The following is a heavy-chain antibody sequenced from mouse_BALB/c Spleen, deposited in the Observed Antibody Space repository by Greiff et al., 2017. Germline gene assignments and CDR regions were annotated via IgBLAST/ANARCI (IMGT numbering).Heavy chain of an antibody. CDR2: IHYSGST. D-gene: IGHD2-3*01. V-gene: IGHV3-1*02. J-gene: IGHJ3*01. Sequence: VQLQQSGPDLVKPSQSLSLTCTVTGYSITSGYSWHWIRQFPGNKLEWMGYIHYSGSTNYNPSLKSRISITRDTSKNQFFLQLNSVTTEDTATYYCESGGDGYYTWFAYWGQGTLVTVSA. CDR1: GYSITSGYS. CDR3: ESGGDGYYTWFAY.